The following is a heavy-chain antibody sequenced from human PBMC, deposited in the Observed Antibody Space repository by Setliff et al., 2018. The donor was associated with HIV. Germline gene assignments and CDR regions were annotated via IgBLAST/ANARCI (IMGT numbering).Heavy chain of an antibody. V-gene: IGHV4-59*04. CDR1: GGSISTYY. J-gene: IGHJ6*03. CDR3: ARHRDPPGSSSWIYYYYYMDL. Sequence: PSETLSLTCTVSGGSISTYYWSWIRQPPGKRLEWLGSIYQSGSTSYNPSLSSRLTISVDTSKNQVSLRLSSVTAADTGVYYCARHRDPPGSSSWIYYYYYMDLWGEGTTVTVSS. CDR2: IYQSGST. D-gene: IGHD6-13*01.